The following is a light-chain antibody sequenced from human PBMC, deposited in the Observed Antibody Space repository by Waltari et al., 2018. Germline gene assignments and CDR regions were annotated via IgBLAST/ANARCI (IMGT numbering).Light chain of an antibody. Sequence: DIVMTQSPDSLSVSLGERATINCKSSQTLLYNSNNKNYLAWYQQKPGQPPKLLVYWASTRESGVPDRIRSSGSGTDFTLTIDTLQTEDVAIYYCQQYYSAPYTFGQGTKLEI. CDR3: QQYYSAPYT. CDR2: WAS. CDR1: QTLLYNSNNKNY. V-gene: IGKV4-1*01. J-gene: IGKJ2*01.